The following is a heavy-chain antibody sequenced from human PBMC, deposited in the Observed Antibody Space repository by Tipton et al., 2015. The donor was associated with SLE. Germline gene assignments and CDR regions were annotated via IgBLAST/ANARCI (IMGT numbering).Heavy chain of an antibody. V-gene: IGHV4-31*03. CDR3: ARALQNYFDY. CDR2: IYYSGST. CDR1: GGSISSSSYY. J-gene: IGHJ4*02. Sequence: TLSLTCTVSGGSISSSSYYWGWIRQHPGKGLEWIGYIYYSGSTYYNPSLKSRVTISIDTSKNQFSLKLSSVTAVDTAVYYCARALQNYFDYWGQGTLVTVSS.